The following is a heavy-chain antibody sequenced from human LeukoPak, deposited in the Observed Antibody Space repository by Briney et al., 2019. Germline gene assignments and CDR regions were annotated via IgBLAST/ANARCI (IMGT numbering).Heavy chain of an antibody. CDR3: AKVGQGTSSSSWCPNHEAFDI. J-gene: IGHJ3*02. CDR2: ISGSGGST. V-gene: IGHV3-23*01. CDR1: GFTFSSYA. Sequence: PGGSLRLSCAASGFTFSSYAMTWVRQAPAKGLEWVSAISGSGGSTYYADSVKGRFTISRDTSSNTLYLQMNSLRAGDTAVYYCAKVGQGTSSSSWCPNHEAFDIWGQGTMVTVSS. D-gene: IGHD6-13*01.